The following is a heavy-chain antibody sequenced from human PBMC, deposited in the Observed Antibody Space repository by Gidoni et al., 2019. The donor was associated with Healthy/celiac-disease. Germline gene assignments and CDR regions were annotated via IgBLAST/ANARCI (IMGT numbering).Heavy chain of an antibody. V-gene: IGHV3-23*01. CDR1: GFTFSSYA. Sequence: EVQLLESGGGLVQPGGSLRLFCTASGFTFSSYAMSWVRQAPGKGLEWVSAISGSGGNTYYSDSVKGRFIISRDNSKNTLYLQMNSLRAEDTAIYYCAKSLWVWDYWGQGTLVTVSS. CDR2: ISGSGGNT. J-gene: IGHJ4*02. CDR3: AKSLWVWDY. D-gene: IGHD2-21*01.